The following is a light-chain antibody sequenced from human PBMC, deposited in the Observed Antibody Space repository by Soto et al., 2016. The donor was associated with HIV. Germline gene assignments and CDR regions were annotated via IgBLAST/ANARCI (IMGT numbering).Light chain of an antibody. V-gene: IGKV1-12*01. Sequence: DIQMTQSPSSLSASVGDNVTVTCRADENVNSFLGWYQQKTGRPPKLLIYASSILEKGVPSRFSASGSGTEFSLTINDVQPEDFATYYCQQANSFPHTFGQGTKL. CDR3: QQANSFPHT. J-gene: IGKJ2*01. CDR1: ENVNSF. CDR2: ASS.